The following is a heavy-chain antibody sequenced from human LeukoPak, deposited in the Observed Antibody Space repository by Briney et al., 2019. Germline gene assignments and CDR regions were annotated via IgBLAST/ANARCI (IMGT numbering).Heavy chain of an antibody. V-gene: IGHV3-48*03. CDR1: GFTFSSYE. D-gene: IGHD6-6*01. Sequence: PGGSLRLSCAASGFTFSSYEMNWVRQAPGKGLEWVSYISSSGSTIYYADSVKGRFTISRDNAKNSLYLQMNSLRAEDTAVYYCARYRGEYSSSSPYDYWGQGTLVTVSS. CDR2: ISSSGSTI. CDR3: ARYRGEYSSSSPYDY. J-gene: IGHJ4*02.